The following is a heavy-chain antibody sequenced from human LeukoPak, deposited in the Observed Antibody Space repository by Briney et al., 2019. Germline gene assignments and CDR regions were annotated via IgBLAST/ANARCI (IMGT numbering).Heavy chain of an antibody. CDR1: GGSISSYY. Sequence: PSETLSLTCTVSGGSISSYYWSWIRQPAGKGLEWIGRIYTSGSTNYNPSLKSRVTMSVDTSKNQFSLKLSSVTAADTAVYYCARTPAADYDFWSGYYPYYYYYMDVWGKGTTVTVSS. CDR2: IYTSGST. D-gene: IGHD3-3*01. CDR3: ARTPAADYDFWSGYYPYYYYYMDV. J-gene: IGHJ6*03. V-gene: IGHV4-4*07.